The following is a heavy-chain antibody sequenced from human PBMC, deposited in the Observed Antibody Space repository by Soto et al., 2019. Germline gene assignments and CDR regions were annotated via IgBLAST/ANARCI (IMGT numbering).Heavy chain of an antibody. CDR3: ETAGTDYYYYGLDV. Sequence: PSETLSLTCAVSGDSVSTNSAAWNWIRQSPSRGLEWLGRTYYRSKWYNDYAVSVKSRININADTSKNQISLQLNSVTPEDTAVYYCETAGTDYYYYGLDVWGQGTTVTVSS. CDR1: GDSVSTNSAA. D-gene: IGHD1-1*01. V-gene: IGHV6-1*01. CDR2: TYYRSKWYN. J-gene: IGHJ6*02.